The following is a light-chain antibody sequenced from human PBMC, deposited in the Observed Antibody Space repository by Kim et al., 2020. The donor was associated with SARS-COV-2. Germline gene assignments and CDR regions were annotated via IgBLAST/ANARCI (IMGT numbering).Light chain of an antibody. CDR3: QQYFTTPPT. CDR1: QSVLFRSYHKNH. V-gene: IGKV4-1*01. CDR2: WAP. J-gene: IGKJ4*01. Sequence: ATLKCMSSQSVLFRSYHKNHLAWYQKKPGKPPKLFVYWAPTRESGVPARLSGSGSGKDFTLTISSLQAEDLAVYYCQQYFTTPPTFGGGTKVDIK.